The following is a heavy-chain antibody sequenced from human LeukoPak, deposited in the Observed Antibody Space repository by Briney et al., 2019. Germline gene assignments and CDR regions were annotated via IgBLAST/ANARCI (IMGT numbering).Heavy chain of an antibody. Sequence: SVKVSCKASGGTFSSYAISWVRQAPGQGLEWMGGIIPIFGTANYAQKFQGRVTITADESTSTAYTELSSLRSEDTAVYYCARGVTMVRGVISNNYYYYYGMDVWGKGTTVTVSP. CDR2: IIPIFGTA. CDR3: ARGVTMVRGVISNNYYYYYGMDV. CDR1: GGTFSSYA. D-gene: IGHD3-10*01. V-gene: IGHV1-69*13. J-gene: IGHJ6*04.